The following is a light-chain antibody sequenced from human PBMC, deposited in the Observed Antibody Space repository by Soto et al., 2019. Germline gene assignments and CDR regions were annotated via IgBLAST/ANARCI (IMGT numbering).Light chain of an antibody. Sequence: DIQMTQSPSTLSASVGDRVTITCRASQSISSWLAWYQQKPGKAPKLLLYKASSLKSGVPSRFSGSGSGTEFTLTISSLQPDDFATYDCQQYDSYLWTFGQGTKVEIK. CDR3: QQYDSYLWT. V-gene: IGKV1-5*03. J-gene: IGKJ1*01. CDR1: QSISSW. CDR2: KAS.